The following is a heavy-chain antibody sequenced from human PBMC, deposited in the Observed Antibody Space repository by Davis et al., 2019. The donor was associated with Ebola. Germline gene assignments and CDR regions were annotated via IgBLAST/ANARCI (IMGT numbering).Heavy chain of an antibody. CDR1: GFTFSSYG. V-gene: IGHV3-30*02. CDR2: LRHDGSNK. CDR3: AKDRGLFGGATRGGMDV. D-gene: IGHD3-16*01. J-gene: IGHJ6*02. Sequence: GESLKISCAASGFTFSSYGMHWVRQAPGKGLEWVAFLRHDGSNKYYADSVKGRFTISRDNSKNTLYLQMNSLRAEDTAVYYCAKDRGLFGGATRGGMDVWGQGTTVTVSS.